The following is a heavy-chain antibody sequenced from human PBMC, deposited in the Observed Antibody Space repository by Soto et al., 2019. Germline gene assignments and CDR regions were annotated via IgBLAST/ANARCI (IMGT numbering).Heavy chain of an antibody. CDR1: GFTFSTYG. CDR3: AKRFDQVNYFDA. D-gene: IGHD2-21*01. V-gene: IGHV3-23*01. J-gene: IGHJ5*02. CDR2: ITGDGGST. Sequence: GGSLRLSCAASGFTFSTYGMGWVRQAPGRGLEWVSTITGDGGSTYYADAVKGRFTISRDNSKNTLHLQMNSLRVEDTAVYYCAKRFDQVNYFDAWGQGNPGHRLL.